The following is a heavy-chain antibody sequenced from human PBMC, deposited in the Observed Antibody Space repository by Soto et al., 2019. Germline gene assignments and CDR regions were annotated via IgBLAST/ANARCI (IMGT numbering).Heavy chain of an antibody. D-gene: IGHD3-22*01. CDR2: ISYDGSNK. CDR1: GFTFSSYG. J-gene: IGHJ4*02. Sequence: QVQLVESGGGVVQPGRSLRLSCAASGFTFSSYGMHWVRQAPGKGLEWVAVISYDGSNKYYADSVKGRFTISRDNSKNTLYLQMNSLRAEDTAVYYCAKDVDDSSGYYYLGLYYFDYWGQGTLVTVSS. CDR3: AKDVDDSSGYYYLGLYYFDY. V-gene: IGHV3-30*18.